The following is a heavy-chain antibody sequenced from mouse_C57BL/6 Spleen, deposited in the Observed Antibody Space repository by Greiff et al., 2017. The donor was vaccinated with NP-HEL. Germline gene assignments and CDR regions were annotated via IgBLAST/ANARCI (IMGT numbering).Heavy chain of an antibody. V-gene: IGHV2-9-1*01. CDR1: WFSLTSYA. CDR3: ARHYDYDEDYFDY. CDR2: IWTGGGT. Sequence: VKLVESGPGLVAPSQSLSITCTVSWFSLTSYAISWVRQPPGKGLEWLGVIWTGGGTNYNSALKSRLSISKDNSKSQVFLKMNSLQTDDTARYYCARHYDYDEDYFDYWGQGTTLTVSS. J-gene: IGHJ2*01. D-gene: IGHD2-4*01.